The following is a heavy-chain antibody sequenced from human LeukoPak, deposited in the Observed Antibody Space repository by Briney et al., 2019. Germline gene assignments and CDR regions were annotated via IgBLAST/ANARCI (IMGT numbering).Heavy chain of an antibody. D-gene: IGHD2-15*01. CDR2: MNPNSGNT. J-gene: IGHJ4*02. CDR3: ASEAYCSDGRCSVQRVAS. CDR1: GYTFTSYD. Sequence: ASAKVSCKASGYTFTSYDINWVRQATGQGLEWMGWMNPNSGNTGYAQKFQGRVTMTRNTSISTAYMELSSLRSDDTAVYYCASEAYCSDGRCSVQRVASWGQGTPVTVSS. V-gene: IGHV1-8*01.